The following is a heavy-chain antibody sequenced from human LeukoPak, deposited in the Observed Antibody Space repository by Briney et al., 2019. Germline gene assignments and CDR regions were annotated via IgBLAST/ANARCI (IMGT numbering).Heavy chain of an antibody. V-gene: IGHV5-51*01. D-gene: IGHD6-19*01. J-gene: IGHJ4*02. CDR1: GYSFTGYW. CDR2: IYPGDSDT. CDR3: ARPSFSSGWTGFDY. Sequence: EESLKISCKGSGYSFTGYWIGWVRQMPGKGLEWMGIIYPGDSDTRYSPSFQGQVTISADKSISTAYLQWSSLKASDSAIYYCARPSFSSGWTGFDYWGQGTLVTVSS.